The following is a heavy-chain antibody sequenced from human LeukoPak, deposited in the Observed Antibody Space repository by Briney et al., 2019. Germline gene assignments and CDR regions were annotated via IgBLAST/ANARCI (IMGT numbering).Heavy chain of an antibody. CDR3: AKDSFPFIPAAENWFDP. CDR2: LSGRGGST. Sequence: GGSLRLFCAASGFTFSSYAMSWVRQAPGKGLEWVWALSGRGGSTYFADSVKRRFTISRDNSKNTLYLQMNSLRAEDTAVYYCAKDSFPFIPAAENWFDPWGQGTVVTVSS. CDR1: GFTFSSYA. D-gene: IGHD2-2*01. J-gene: IGHJ5*02. V-gene: IGHV3-23*01.